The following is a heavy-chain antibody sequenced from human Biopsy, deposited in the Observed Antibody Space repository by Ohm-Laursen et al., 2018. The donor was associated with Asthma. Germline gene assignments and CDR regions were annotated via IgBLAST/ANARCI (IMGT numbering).Heavy chain of an antibody. D-gene: IGHD4-17*01. CDR3: AREVSTVDYDYYYFAMDV. J-gene: IGHJ6*02. CDR2: LIPVLGTP. Sequence: SVKVSCKASGDSFSNYAISWVRQAPGQGLEWMGGLIPVLGTPDHAQMFEGRVTFTADESTSSAYMELSSLRSEDSAVYYCAREVSTVDYDYYYFAMDVWGQGTTVTVSS. CDR1: GDSFSNYA. V-gene: IGHV1-69*13.